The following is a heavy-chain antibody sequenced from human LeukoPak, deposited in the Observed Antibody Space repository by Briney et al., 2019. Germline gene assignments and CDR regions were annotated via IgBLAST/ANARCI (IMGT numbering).Heavy chain of an antibody. CDR1: GFTVSSNY. J-gene: IGHJ4*02. CDR3: AKDLSGYGDFHFDY. V-gene: IGHV3-66*01. CDR2: IYSGGST. D-gene: IGHD4-17*01. Sequence: GGSLRLSCAASGFTVSSNYMSWVRQAPGKGLEWVSVIYSGGSTYYADSVRGRFTISRDNSKNTLYLQMNSLRAEDTAVYYCAKDLSGYGDFHFDYWGQGTLVTVSS.